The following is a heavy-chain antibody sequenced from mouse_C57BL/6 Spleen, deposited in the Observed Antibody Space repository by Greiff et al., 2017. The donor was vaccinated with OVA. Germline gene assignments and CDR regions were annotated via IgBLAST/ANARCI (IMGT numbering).Heavy chain of an antibody. CDR3: ARGVYYGSSARYFDV. Sequence: QVQLQQPGAELVKPGASVKMSCKASGYTFTSYWITWVKQRPGQGLEWIGDIYPGSGSTNYNEKFKSKATLTVDTSSSTAYMQRSSLTSEDSAVYYCARGVYYGSSARYFDVWGTGTTVTVSS. D-gene: IGHD1-1*01. J-gene: IGHJ1*03. CDR2: IYPGSGST. V-gene: IGHV1-55*01. CDR1: GYTFTSYW.